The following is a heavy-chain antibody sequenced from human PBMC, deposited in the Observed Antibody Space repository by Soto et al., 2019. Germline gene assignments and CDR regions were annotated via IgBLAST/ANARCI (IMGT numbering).Heavy chain of an antibody. CDR3: ARRYGGNFDD. J-gene: IGHJ4*02. CDR1: GGSISSYY. D-gene: IGHD1-26*01. V-gene: IGHV4-59*01. CDR2: IYYSGST. Sequence: ETLSLTCTVSGGSISSYYWSWIRQPPGKGLEWIGYIYYSGSTNYNPSLKSRVTISVDTSKNQFSLKLSSVTAADTAVFYCARRYGGNFDDWGQGILVNVSS.